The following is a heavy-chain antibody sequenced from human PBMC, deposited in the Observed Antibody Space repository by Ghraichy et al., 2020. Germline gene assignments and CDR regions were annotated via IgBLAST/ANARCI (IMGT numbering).Heavy chain of an antibody. CDR1: GGSISSSSYY. D-gene: IGHD5-12*01. CDR3: ARLRWYFDL. Sequence: SETLSLTCTVSGGSISSSSYYCGWIRQPPGKGLEWIGSIYYSGSTYYNPSLKSRVTISVDTSKNQFSLKLSSVTAADTAVYYCARLRWYFDLWGRGTLVTVSS. J-gene: IGHJ2*01. V-gene: IGHV4-39*01. CDR2: IYYSGST.